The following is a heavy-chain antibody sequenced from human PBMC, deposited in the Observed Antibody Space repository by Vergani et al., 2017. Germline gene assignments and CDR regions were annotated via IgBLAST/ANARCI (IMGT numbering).Heavy chain of an antibody. CDR2: IHYSENT. CDR3: ASVTHSGQRADR. V-gene: IGHV4-59*11. J-gene: IGHJ5*02. D-gene: IGHD6-19*01. Sequence: QVQLQESGPGLVKSSETLSLTCSVSFDSIRNLYCNWILPPPGKGLEWIGSIHYSENTNYNPSLKTRVTISVDTSKNQFSLTLTSVTAADTAVYYCASVTHSGQRADRWGQGILVTVTS. CDR1: FDSIRNLY.